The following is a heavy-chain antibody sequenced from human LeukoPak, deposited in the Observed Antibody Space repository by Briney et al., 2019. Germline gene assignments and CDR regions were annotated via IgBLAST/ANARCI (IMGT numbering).Heavy chain of an antibody. V-gene: IGHV4-31*03. CDR1: GGSISSGAYY. CDR3: ARESWNYVFYYYYMDV. CDR2: IYYSGST. J-gene: IGHJ6*03. D-gene: IGHD1-7*01. Sequence: PSETLSLTCTVSGGSISSGAYYWSWIRQHPGKGLEWIGYIYYSGSTYYNPSLKSRVTISVDTSKNQFSLKLSSVTAADTAVYYCARESWNYVFYYYYMDVWGKGTTVTVSS.